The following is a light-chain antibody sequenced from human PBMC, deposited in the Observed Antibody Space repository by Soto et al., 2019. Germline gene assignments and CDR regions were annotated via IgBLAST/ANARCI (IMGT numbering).Light chain of an antibody. CDR1: SSNIGSNT. J-gene: IGLJ2*01. V-gene: IGLV1-44*01. CDR2: SNN. Sequence: QSVLTQPPSASGTPGQSVTISCSGSSSNIGSNTVNWYQQLPGTAPKLLIYSNNQRPSGVPDRFSGSKSGTSASLAISGLQSEDEADYYCAAWDDSLNGPVFGGGTKLPS. CDR3: AAWDDSLNGPV.